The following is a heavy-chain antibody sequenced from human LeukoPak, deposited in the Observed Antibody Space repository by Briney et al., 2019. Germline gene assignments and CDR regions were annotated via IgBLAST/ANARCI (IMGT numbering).Heavy chain of an antibody. CDR3: AKDNSDDSSGYYTDY. CDR1: GFTFSSYA. Sequence: GGSLRLSCAASGFTFSSYAMHWVRQAPGKGLEYVSAISSNGGSTYYANSVKGRFTISRDNSKNTLYLQMNSLRAEDTAVYYCAKDNSDDSSGYYTDYWGQGTLVTVSS. V-gene: IGHV3-64*01. CDR2: ISSNGGST. J-gene: IGHJ4*02. D-gene: IGHD3-22*01.